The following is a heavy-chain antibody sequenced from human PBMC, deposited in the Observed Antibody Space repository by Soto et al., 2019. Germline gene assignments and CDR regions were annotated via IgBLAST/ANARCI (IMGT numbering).Heavy chain of an antibody. Sequence: PGGSLRLSCAASGFTFDDYAMHWVRQAPGQGLEWVSGISWNSGTTGYADSVRGRFTISRDNAKNSLFLQMNSLKPEDTALYYCAKDIGQAYYFYYMDVWGKGTTVTV. J-gene: IGHJ6*03. CDR2: ISWNSGTT. V-gene: IGHV3-9*01. CDR1: GFTFDDYA. CDR3: AKDIGQAYYFYYMDV.